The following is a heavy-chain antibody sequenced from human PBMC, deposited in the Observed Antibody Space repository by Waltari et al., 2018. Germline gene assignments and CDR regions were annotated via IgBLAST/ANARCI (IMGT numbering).Heavy chain of an antibody. CDR3: AKVHRGYYY. J-gene: IGHJ4*02. CDR2: IIPMFGTT. CDR1: GGTFSRNT. D-gene: IGHD3-22*01. V-gene: IGHV1-69*01. Sequence: QVQLVQSGAEVKKHGSSVKVSCQTFGGTFSRNTISWVRQAPGQGLEWMGGIIPMFGTTSYAQKFQDRVTITADESTSTAYMEVSTLRSEDTAVYYCAKVHRGYYYWGQGTPVTVSS.